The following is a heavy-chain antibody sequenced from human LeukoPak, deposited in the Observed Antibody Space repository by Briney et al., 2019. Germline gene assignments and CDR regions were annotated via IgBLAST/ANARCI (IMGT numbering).Heavy chain of an antibody. Sequence: SETLSLTCTVSGGSISSSSYYWRWIRQPPGKGLEWIGSIYYSGSTYYNPSLKIRVTISVDTSKNQFSLKLSSLTAADTAVYYCARHFTSGSYSPAGYWGQGTLVTVSS. D-gene: IGHD1-26*01. CDR1: GGSISSSSYY. J-gene: IGHJ4*02. V-gene: IGHV4-39*01. CDR2: IYYSGST. CDR3: ARHFTSGSYSPAGY.